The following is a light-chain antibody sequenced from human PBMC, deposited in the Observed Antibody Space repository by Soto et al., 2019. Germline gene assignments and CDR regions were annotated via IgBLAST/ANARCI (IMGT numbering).Light chain of an antibody. J-gene: IGLJ1*01. Sequence: QSALTQPASVSGSPGQSIAISCTGTSNDVGGYNYVSWYQQHPVKAPQLIIYDVTNRPSGVSDRFSGSKSGNTASLTISGLQAEDEADYYCSSYTSSSTPYVFGTGTQLTVL. CDR1: SNDVGGYNY. V-gene: IGLV2-14*01. CDR3: SSYTSSSTPYV. CDR2: DVT.